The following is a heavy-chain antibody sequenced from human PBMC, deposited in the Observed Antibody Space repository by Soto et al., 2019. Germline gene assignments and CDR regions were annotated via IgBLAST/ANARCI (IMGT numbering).Heavy chain of an antibody. CDR2: ISGSGGST. J-gene: IGHJ4*02. V-gene: IGHV3-23*01. CDR3: ARGLQSLFDY. Sequence: GGSLRLSCAASGFTFSSYAMSWVRQAPGKGLEWVSAISGSGGSTYYADSVKGRFTISRDNSKITLYVQMTSLRAEDTAVYYCARGLQSLFDYWGQGTLVTVSS. CDR1: GFTFSSYA.